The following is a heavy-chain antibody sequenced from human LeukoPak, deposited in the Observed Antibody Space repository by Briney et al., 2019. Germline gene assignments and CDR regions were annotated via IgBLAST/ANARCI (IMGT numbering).Heavy chain of an antibody. J-gene: IGHJ3*02. Sequence: GGSLRLSCAASGFTFSSYWMSWVRQAPGKGLEWVANIKQDGSEKFYVDSVKGRFTISRDNAKNSLFLQMNSLRAEDTAVYYCASRPIQLWLKGAFDIWGQGTMVTVSS. CDR1: GFTFSSYW. CDR2: IKQDGSEK. D-gene: IGHD5-18*01. V-gene: IGHV3-7*01. CDR3: ASRPIQLWLKGAFDI.